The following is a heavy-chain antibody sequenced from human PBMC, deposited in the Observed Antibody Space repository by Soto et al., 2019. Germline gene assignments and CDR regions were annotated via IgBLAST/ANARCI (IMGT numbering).Heavy chain of an antibody. CDR1: GGSISSGGYY. J-gene: IGHJ4*02. CDR2: IYYSGST. Sequence: TLSLTCTVSGGSISSGGYYWSWIRQHPGKGLEWIGYIYYSGSTYYNPSLKSRVTISVDTSKNQFSLKLSSVTAADPAVYYCASKTGDETEASLDNWGQGTLVTVSS. D-gene: IGHD7-27*01. V-gene: IGHV4-31*03. CDR3: ASKTGDETEASLDN.